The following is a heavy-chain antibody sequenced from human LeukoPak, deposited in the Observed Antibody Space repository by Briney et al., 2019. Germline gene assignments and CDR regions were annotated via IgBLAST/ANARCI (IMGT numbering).Heavy chain of an antibody. D-gene: IGHD3-3*01. J-gene: IGHJ3*02. V-gene: IGHV4-4*02. CDR2: IYHSGST. Sequence: KPSETLSLTCAVSGGSISSSNWWSWVRQPPGKGLERIGEIYHSGSTNYNPSLKSRVTISVDKSKNQFSLKLSSVTAADTAVYYCARGSSVEWSAFDIWGQGTMVTVSS. CDR3: ARGSSVEWSAFDI. CDR1: GGSISSSNW.